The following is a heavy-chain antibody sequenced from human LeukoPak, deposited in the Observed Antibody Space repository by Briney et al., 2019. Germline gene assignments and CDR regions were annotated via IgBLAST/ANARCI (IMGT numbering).Heavy chain of an antibody. V-gene: IGHV4-39*01. Sequence: SETLSLTCTVSGGSISSTRYYWGWIRQPPGKGLEWIGSIYYSGNTYCNPSRKSRVTMSVERAKNEFARKVRDGTAADTAVYYCARGVVATTYFDYWGQGTLVTVSS. J-gene: IGHJ4*02. CDR3: ARGVVATTYFDY. CDR1: GGSISSTRYY. CDR2: IYYSGNT. D-gene: IGHD5-12*01.